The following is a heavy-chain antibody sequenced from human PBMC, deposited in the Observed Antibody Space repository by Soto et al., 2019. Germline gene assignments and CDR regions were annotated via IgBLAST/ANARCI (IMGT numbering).Heavy chain of an antibody. V-gene: IGHV4-34*01. CDR1: GGSFSGYY. D-gene: IGHD2-2*01. J-gene: IGHJ3*02. CDR2: INHSGST. CDR3: ARPHYPRYCSSTSCYGSAGAFDI. Sequence: QVQLQQWGAGLLKPSETLSLTCAVYGGSFSGYYWSWIRQPPGKGLEWIGEINHSGSTNYNPSLKSRVTISVDTSKNQFSLKLSSVTAADTAVYYCARPHYPRYCSSTSCYGSAGAFDIWGQGTMVTVSS.